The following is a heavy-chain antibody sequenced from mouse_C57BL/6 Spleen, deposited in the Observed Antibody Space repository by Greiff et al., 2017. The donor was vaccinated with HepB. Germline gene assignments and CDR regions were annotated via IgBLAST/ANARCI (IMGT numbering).Heavy chain of an antibody. J-gene: IGHJ2*01. CDR3: ASAPLTFFFDY. CDR1: GYTFTSYW. CDR2: IDPSDSYT. D-gene: IGHD4-1*01. Sequence: VQLQQSGAELVMPGASVKLSCKASGYTFTSYWMHWVKQRPGQGLEWIGEIDPSDSYTNYNQKFKGKSTLTVDKSSSTAYMQLSSLTSEDSAVYYCASAPLTFFFDYWGQGTTLTVSS. V-gene: IGHV1-69*01.